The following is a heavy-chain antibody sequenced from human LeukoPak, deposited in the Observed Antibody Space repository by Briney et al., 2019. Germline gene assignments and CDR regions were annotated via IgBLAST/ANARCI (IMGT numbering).Heavy chain of an antibody. D-gene: IGHD2-2*02. CDR1: GGTFSSYA. CDR3: ARGPIDCSSTSCYTLYYYYYYMDV. CDR2: IIPIFGTA. V-gene: IGHV1-69*05. Sequence: SVKVSCKASGGTFSSYAISWVRQAPGQGLEWMGGIIPIFGTANYAQKFQGRVTITTDESTSTAYMELSSLRSEDTAVYYCARGPIDCSSTSCYTLYYYYYYMDVWGKGTTVTVSS. J-gene: IGHJ6*03.